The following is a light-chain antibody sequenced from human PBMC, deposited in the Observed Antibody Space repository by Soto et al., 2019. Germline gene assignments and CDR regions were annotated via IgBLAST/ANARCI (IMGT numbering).Light chain of an antibody. CDR3: MQALQAPLT. J-gene: IGKJ1*01. Sequence: DIEMTQSPLSLPVTPGEPASISCRSSQSLLHSNGYDYLDWYLQKPGQSPQLLIYLGSNRASGVPDRFSGSGSGTDFTLKISRVEAEDVGVYYCMQALQAPLTFGQGTKVDIK. CDR2: LGS. CDR1: QSLLHSNGYDY. V-gene: IGKV2-28*01.